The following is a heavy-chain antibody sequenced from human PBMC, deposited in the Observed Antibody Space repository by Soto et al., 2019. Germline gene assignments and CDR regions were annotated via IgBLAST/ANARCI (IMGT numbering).Heavy chain of an antibody. J-gene: IGHJ3*02. Sequence: QVQLQQWGAGLLKPSETLSLTCAVYGGSFSGYYWSWIRQPPGKGLEWIGEINHSGSTNYNPSLKSRVTISVDTSKNQFSLKLSSVTAADTAVYYCARVKRGRGAFDIWGQGTMVTVSS. CDR2: INHSGST. CDR1: GGSFSGYY. V-gene: IGHV4-34*01. D-gene: IGHD1-26*01. CDR3: ARVKRGRGAFDI.